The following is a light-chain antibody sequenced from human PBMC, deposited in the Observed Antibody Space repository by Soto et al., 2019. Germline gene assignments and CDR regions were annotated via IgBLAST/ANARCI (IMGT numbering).Light chain of an antibody. Sequence: IVLTQSPATLSVYPGERATLSCRASQSVNTYLGWYQQKPGQAPRLLIYAASTRATGIPARFSGSGSGTEFTLTIDSLQSEDFAVYYCQQYNNWPPLTFGGGTKVEIK. CDR1: QSVNTY. CDR3: QQYNNWPPLT. J-gene: IGKJ4*01. V-gene: IGKV3-15*01. CDR2: AAS.